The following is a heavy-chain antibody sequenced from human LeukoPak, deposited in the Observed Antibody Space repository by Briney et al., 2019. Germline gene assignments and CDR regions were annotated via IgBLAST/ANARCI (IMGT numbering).Heavy chain of an antibody. CDR3: ARAIYYYDSSGYFD. CDR2: IFYSGST. Sequence: SDTLSLTCTVSGGSISSCYWSWLRQPPGKGLEWIGYIFYSGSTNLYPSLKRRITISVSQSKNHFSLKLISVTTSGTAVYYFARAIYYYDSSGYFDWGQGTLVTVSS. CDR1: GGSISSCY. D-gene: IGHD3-22*01. V-gene: IGHV4-59*07. J-gene: IGHJ4*02.